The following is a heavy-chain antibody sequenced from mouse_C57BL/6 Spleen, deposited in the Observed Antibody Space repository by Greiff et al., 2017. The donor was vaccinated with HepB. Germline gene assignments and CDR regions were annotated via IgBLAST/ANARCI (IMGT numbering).Heavy chain of an antibody. D-gene: IGHD1-1*01. J-gene: IGHJ4*01. CDR3: ARGYYGSQSPYAMDY. V-gene: IGHV1-52*01. CDR1: GYTFTSYW. Sequence: QVQLQQPGAELVRPGSSVKLSCKASGYTFTSYWMHWVKQRPIQGLEWIGNIDPSDSETHYNQKFKDKATLTVDKSSSTAYMQLSSLTSEDSAVYYCARGYYGSQSPYAMDYWGQGTSVTVSS. CDR2: IDPSDSET.